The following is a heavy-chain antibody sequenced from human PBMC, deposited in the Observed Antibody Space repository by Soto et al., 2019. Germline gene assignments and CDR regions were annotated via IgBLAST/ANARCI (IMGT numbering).Heavy chain of an antibody. D-gene: IGHD4-17*01. J-gene: IGHJ4*02. CDR1: GFTFSRYG. CDR2: IWYDGSNK. V-gene: IGHV3-33*01. CDR3: ARDVGYGDNAPDY. Sequence: QVQLVESGGGVVQPGRSLRLSCAASGFTFSRYGMHWVRQAPGKGLEWVAIIWYDGSNKYSADSVKGRFTVSRDNSKNTLYLQMDSLRAEDTAVYYCARDVGYGDNAPDYWGQGTLVTVSS.